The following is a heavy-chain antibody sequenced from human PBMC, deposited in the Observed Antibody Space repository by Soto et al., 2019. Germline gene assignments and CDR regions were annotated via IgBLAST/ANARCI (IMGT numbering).Heavy chain of an antibody. J-gene: IGHJ4*02. Sequence: SVKVSCKASGGTFSSYAISWVRQAPGQGLEWMGGIIPIFGTANYAQKFQGRVTITADESTSTAYMELSSLRSEDTAVYYCARDDLYYYDSSGYYDFDYWGQGTLVTVSS. CDR2: IIPIFGTA. V-gene: IGHV1-69*13. CDR1: GGTFSSYA. D-gene: IGHD3-22*01. CDR3: ARDDLYYYDSSGYYDFDY.